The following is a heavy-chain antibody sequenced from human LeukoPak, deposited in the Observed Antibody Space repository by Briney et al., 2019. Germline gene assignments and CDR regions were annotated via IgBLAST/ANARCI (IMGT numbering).Heavy chain of an antibody. D-gene: IGHD6-13*01. Sequence: GSLRLSCAASGFTFSSYSMNWVRQAPGKGLEWVSSISSSSSYIYYAGSVKGRFTISRDNAKNSLYLQMNSLRAEDTAVYYCARRIAAAGTSWYFDLWGRGTLVTVSS. J-gene: IGHJ2*01. V-gene: IGHV3-21*01. CDR3: ARRIAAAGTSWYFDL. CDR1: GFTFSSYS. CDR2: ISSSSSYI.